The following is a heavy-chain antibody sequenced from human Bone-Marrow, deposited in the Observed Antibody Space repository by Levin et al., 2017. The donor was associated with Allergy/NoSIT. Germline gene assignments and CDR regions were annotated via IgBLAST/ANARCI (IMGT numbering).Heavy chain of an antibody. CDR3: AKPDRPSVSTAFDV. CDR1: GFTFSNYV. J-gene: IGHJ3*01. V-gene: IGHV3-23*01. Sequence: GESLKISCTASGFTFSNYVMSWVRQTPGKGLEWISAVSGRGDATYYADSVKGRFTVSRDNSKNTQYLLMNSLRVDDTAVYYCAKPDRPSVSTAFDVWGQGTMVTVSS. D-gene: IGHD5/OR15-5a*01. CDR2: VSGRGDAT.